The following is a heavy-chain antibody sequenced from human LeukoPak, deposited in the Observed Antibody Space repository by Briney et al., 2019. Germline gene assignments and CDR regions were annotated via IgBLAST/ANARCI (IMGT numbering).Heavy chain of an antibody. Sequence: PGVSLILSCAASGSTFSIYSMTSVRQAPWKWMHWVSYISSSSSTIYCADSVKGRFTISRDNAKNSLYLQMNSLRAEDTAVYYCARADYSGYDLRYWGQGTLVTVSS. J-gene: IGHJ4*02. CDR1: GSTFSIYS. V-gene: IGHV3-48*01. CDR2: ISSSSSTI. D-gene: IGHD5-12*01. CDR3: ARADYSGYDLRY.